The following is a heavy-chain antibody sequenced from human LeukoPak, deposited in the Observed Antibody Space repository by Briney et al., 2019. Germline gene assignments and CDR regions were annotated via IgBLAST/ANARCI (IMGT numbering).Heavy chain of an antibody. D-gene: IGHD3-10*01. CDR2: IYHSGST. J-gene: IGHJ4*02. Sequence: SETLSLTCTVSGGSISSGGYYWSWIRQPPGKGLEWIGYIYHSGSTYYNPSPKSRVTISVDRSKNQFSLKLSSVTAADTAVYYCASSPRDMVRGVINDYWGQGTLVTVSS. V-gene: IGHV4-30-2*01. CDR1: GGSISSGGYY. CDR3: ASSPRDMVRGVINDY.